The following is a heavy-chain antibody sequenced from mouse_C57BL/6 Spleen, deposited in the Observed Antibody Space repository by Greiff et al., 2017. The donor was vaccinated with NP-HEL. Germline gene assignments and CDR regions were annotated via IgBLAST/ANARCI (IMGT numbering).Heavy chain of an antibody. CDR3: TRGMITTVVAYYFDY. V-gene: IGHV1-15*01. J-gene: IGHJ2*01. CDR1: GYTFTDYE. CDR2: IDPETGGT. D-gene: IGHD1-1*01. Sequence: QVQLKQSGAELVRPGASVTLSCKASGYTFTDYEMHWVKQTPVHGLEWIGAIDPETGGTAYNQKFKGKAILTADKSSSTAYMELRSLTSEDSAVYYCTRGMITTVVAYYFDYWGQGTTLTVSS.